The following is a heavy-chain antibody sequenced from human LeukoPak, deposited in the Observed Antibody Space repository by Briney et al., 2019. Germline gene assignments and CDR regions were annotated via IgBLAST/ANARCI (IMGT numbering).Heavy chain of an antibody. V-gene: IGHV3-74*01. D-gene: IGHD1-26*01. Sequence: GGSLRLSCAASGFTFSSYWMHWVRQAPGKGLVWVSRINTDGSSTSYADSVKGRFTISRDNAKNTLYLQMNSLRAEDTAVYYCARDMPKGIVGAEAFDYWGQGTLVTVSS. CDR2: INTDGSST. CDR3: ARDMPKGIVGAEAFDY. CDR1: GFTFSSYW. J-gene: IGHJ4*02.